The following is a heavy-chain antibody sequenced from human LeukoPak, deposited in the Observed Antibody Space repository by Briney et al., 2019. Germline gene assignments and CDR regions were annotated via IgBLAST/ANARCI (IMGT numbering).Heavy chain of an antibody. Sequence: GGSLRLSCAASGFTFSDAWMSCVRQAPGKGLEWVSRIKSNTNGGTTDYAAPVQGRFTISRDDSKNTLYLQMNSLKTEDTAVYYCTYSPYSYFDSWGQGTLVTVSS. V-gene: IGHV3-15*01. CDR1: GFTFSDAW. CDR2: IKSNTNGGTT. D-gene: IGHD2-15*01. CDR3: TYSPYSYFDS. J-gene: IGHJ4*02.